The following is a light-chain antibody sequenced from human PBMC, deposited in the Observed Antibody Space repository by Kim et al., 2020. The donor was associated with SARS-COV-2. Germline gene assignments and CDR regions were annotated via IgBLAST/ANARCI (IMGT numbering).Light chain of an antibody. CDR3: LYATHWPMHT. J-gene: IGKJ2*01. CDR1: QSLIYSDGNSY. CDR2: KVS. V-gene: IGKV2-30*01. Sequence: PASLSCRSSQSLIYSDGNSYLNWFHQRPRLSPRRLIYKVSTRDSGVPDRFSGSGSGTNFTLTISRVEAEDVGIYYCLYATHWPMHTFGQGTKLEI.